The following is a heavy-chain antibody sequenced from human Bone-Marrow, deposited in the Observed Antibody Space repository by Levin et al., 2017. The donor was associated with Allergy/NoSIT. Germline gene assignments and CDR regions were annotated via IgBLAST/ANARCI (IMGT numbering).Heavy chain of an antibody. D-gene: IGHD3-9*01. CDR1: GYTFTDYY. CDR3: ARDPPGVTGYEYSGSVPYFDS. V-gene: IGHV1-2*02. Sequence: GGSLRLSCKASGYTFTDYYVHWVRQAPGQGLEWVGWINPHNGVTKYAKNFQGRVTMTRDTSITTAYMELKRLKSGDTAVYFCARDPPGVTGYEYSGSVPYFDSWGQGTLVTVSS. J-gene: IGHJ4*02. CDR2: INPHNGVT.